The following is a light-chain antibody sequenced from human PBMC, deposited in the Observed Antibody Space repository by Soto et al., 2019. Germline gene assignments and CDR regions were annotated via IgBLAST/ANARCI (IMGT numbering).Light chain of an antibody. J-gene: IGLJ2*01. CDR3: QSFDSSLVV. Sequence: QSVLTQPPSVSGAPGQRVTISCTGSSSNIGAGYDVHWYQQLPGTAPKLLIYGNSNRLSGVPDRLSGSTSGTSASLAITGLQAEDEAEYYCQSFDSSLVVFGGGTKLTVL. V-gene: IGLV1-40*01. CDR1: SSNIGAGYD. CDR2: GNS.